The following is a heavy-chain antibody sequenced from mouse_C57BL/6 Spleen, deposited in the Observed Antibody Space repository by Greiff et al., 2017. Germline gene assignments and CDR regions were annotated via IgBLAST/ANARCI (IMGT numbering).Heavy chain of an antibody. CDR1: GFTFSDYY. CDR2: INYDGSST. CDR3: ARALLLRYVDY. D-gene: IGHD1-1*01. Sequence: DVKLVESEGGLVQPGSSMKLSCTASGFTFSDYYMAWVRQVPEKGLEWVANINYDGSSTYYLDSLKSRFIISRDNAKNILYLQMSSLKSEDTATYYCARALLLRYVDYWGQGTTLTVSS. J-gene: IGHJ2*01. V-gene: IGHV5-16*01.